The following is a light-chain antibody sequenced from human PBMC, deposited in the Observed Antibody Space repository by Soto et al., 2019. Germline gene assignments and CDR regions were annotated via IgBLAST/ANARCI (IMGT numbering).Light chain of an antibody. CDR2: DVT. Sequence: QSALAQPASVSGSLGQSITISCTGTSGDVGAYNYVSWYQQNPGKAPKLMIYDVTFRPSGVSNRISGSKSANTASLTISGLQDEDESDYYCASYTSSSTWVFGGGTKVTVL. CDR3: ASYTSSSTWV. V-gene: IGLV2-14*01. J-gene: IGLJ3*02. CDR1: SGDVGAYNY.